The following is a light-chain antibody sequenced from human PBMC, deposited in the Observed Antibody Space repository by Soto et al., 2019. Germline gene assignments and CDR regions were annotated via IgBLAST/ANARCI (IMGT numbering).Light chain of an antibody. CDR1: RGVGTSY. CDR2: GTS. J-gene: IGKJ2*01. V-gene: IGKV3-20*01. Sequence: ENVLTQSPGTLSLSPGETASLSCRASRGVGTSYLAWYQQKPGQAPRLLLYGTSNRATGIPDRFSGSGSGTDFTLTISGLEPEDFAVYICQQYGRSPLFGQGTKLEIK. CDR3: QQYGRSPL.